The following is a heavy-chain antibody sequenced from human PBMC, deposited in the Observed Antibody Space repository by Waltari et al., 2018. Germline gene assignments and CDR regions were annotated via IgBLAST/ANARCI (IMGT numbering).Heavy chain of an antibody. CDR1: GGTFSSYA. CDR2: IIPSFGTA. Sequence: QVQLVQSGAEVKKPGSSLKVSCKASGGTFSSYAISWVRQAPGQGLEWMGGIIPSFGTANDAQKCQGRVTITADESTSTAYMELSSLRSEDTAVYYCARIAAAGTVASAPSDADFDYWGQGTPVTVSS. V-gene: IGHV1-69*01. D-gene: IGHD6-13*01. CDR3: ARIAAAGTVASAPSDADFDY. J-gene: IGHJ4*02.